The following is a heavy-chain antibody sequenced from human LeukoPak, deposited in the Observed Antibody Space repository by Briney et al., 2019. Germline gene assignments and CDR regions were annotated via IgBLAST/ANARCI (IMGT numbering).Heavy chain of an antibody. Sequence: PGGSLRLSCVVSGFTLSSYALYWVRQAPGKGLEWVSTIRGTGDITYYVDSVKGRFTVSRDNSKNTLYLQMNSLRAEDTAVYYCARMNYVSSGWGAPFDYWGQGTLVTVSS. CDR1: GFTLSSYA. CDR3: ARMNYVSSGWGAPFDY. J-gene: IGHJ4*02. V-gene: IGHV3-23*01. CDR2: IRGTGDIT. D-gene: IGHD1-7*01.